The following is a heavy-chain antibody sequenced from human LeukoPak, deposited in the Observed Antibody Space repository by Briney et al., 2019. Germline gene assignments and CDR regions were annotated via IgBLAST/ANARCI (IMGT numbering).Heavy chain of an antibody. V-gene: IGHV3-30*03. CDR2: ISYHGRNK. J-gene: IGHJ4*02. CDR1: GFTFSSYA. D-gene: IGHD3-3*01. Sequence: GRTLRLSCAASGFTFSSYAMFWVRQAPGKGLEWVADISYHGRNKNYADSVKGRFTISRDNSKSTLYLQMSSLRLGDTAVYYCARDLDGPENYWGQGTLVTVSS. CDR3: ARDLDGPENY.